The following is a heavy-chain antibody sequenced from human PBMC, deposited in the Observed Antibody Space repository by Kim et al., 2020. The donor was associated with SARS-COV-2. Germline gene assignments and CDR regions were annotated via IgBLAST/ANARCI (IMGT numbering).Heavy chain of an antibody. V-gene: IGHV3-21*01. CDR2: ISSSGGYI. CDR1: GFTLSSYS. CDR3: ARGVDTALVSGGYNWFDP. Sequence: GGSLRLSCAASGFTLSSYSMNWVRQAPGKGLEWVSSISSSGGYIYYADSVKGRFTISRDNARNSVHLQMDSLGAEDTAVYYCARGVDTALVSGGYNWFDPWCQGTLVIVSS. J-gene: IGHJ5*02. D-gene: IGHD5-18*01.